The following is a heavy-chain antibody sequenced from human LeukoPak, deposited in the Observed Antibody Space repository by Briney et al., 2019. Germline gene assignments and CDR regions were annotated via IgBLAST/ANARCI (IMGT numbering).Heavy chain of an antibody. CDR3: ARDHTSGSYLNYYYYGMDV. D-gene: IGHD1-26*01. V-gene: IGHV3-30*03. CDR2: ISPDGTDK. J-gene: IGHJ6*02. CDR1: GFTFSAFG. Sequence: PGGSLRLSCAASGFTFSAFGMHWVRQAPGKGLEWVALISPDGTDKFYIDSVKGRSTISRDNSKNTLYLQMSSLRAEDTAVYYCARDHTSGSYLNYYYYGMDVWGQGTTVTVSS.